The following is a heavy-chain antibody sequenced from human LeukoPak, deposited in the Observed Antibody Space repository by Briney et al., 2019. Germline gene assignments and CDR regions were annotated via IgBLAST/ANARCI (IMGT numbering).Heavy chain of an antibody. CDR3: ARSDLGGFDY. Sequence: SETLSLTCAVYGGSFSGYYWSWIRQPAGKGLEWIGRIYTSGSTNYNPSLKSRVTMSVDTSKNQFSLKLSSVTAADTAVYYCARSDLGGFDYWGQGTLVTVSS. D-gene: IGHD3-16*01. CDR1: GGSFSGYY. CDR2: IYTSGST. V-gene: IGHV4-59*10. J-gene: IGHJ4*02.